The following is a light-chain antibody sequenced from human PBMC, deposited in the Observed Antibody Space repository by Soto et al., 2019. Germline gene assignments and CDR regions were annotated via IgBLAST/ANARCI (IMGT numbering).Light chain of an antibody. CDR3: HHLNSWPPIT. Sequence: DIPLTQSPSFVSASVGDRVTITCRASQDISSYLAWYQQKPGKAPKVLIHGASVLESGVPSRFSGSGSGRHFTLTISNMQPEDVATVYCHHLNSWPPITFGQGTRLDFK. J-gene: IGKJ5*01. V-gene: IGKV1-9*01. CDR2: GAS. CDR1: QDISSY.